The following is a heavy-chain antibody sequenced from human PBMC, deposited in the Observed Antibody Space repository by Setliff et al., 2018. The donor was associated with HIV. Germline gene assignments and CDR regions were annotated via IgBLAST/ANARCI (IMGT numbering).Heavy chain of an antibody. J-gene: IGHJ4*02. D-gene: IGHD3-10*01. CDR3: ASRRGIEFYFDI. CDR1: GGSISSGSNY. CDR2: IYTSGST. Sequence: PSETLSLTCAVSGGSISSGSNYWSWIRQPAGKGLEWIGHIYTSGSTNYNPSLKSRVTISVGSSYNHFSLKLSSVTAADTGVYYCASRRGIEFYFDIWGQGTPVTVSS. V-gene: IGHV4-61*09.